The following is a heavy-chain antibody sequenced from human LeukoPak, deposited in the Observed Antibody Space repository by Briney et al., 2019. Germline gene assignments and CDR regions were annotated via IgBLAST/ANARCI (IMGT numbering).Heavy chain of an antibody. D-gene: IGHD4-11*01. CDR3: TRGDYSSHTL. Sequence: GGSLRLSCAASGFTFSSYWMHWVRQSPGKGLVWVSRIKTDGSDTYYADSVRGRFTISRDNAKNTLYLQMDSLRAEDTAVYFCTRGDYSSHTLWGQGTLVTVSS. J-gene: IGHJ4*02. CDR1: GFTFSSYW. V-gene: IGHV3-74*01. CDR2: IKTDGSDT.